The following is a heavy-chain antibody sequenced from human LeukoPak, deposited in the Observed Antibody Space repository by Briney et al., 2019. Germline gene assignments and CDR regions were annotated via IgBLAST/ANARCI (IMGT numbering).Heavy chain of an antibody. Sequence: GGSLRLSCAASGFTFSSYGMHWVRQAPAKGLEWVAVIWYDGSNKYYADSVKGRFTISRDNSKNTLYLQMNSLRAEDTAVYYCAREYYDFWSGFYNWFDPWGQGTLVTVSS. J-gene: IGHJ5*02. V-gene: IGHV3-33*01. CDR2: IWYDGSNK. CDR3: AREYYDFWSGFYNWFDP. CDR1: GFTFSSYG. D-gene: IGHD3-3*01.